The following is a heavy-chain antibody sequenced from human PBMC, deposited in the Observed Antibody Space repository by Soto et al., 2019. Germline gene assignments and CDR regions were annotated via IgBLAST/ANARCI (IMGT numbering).Heavy chain of an antibody. CDR3: ARAPIYYYYYYGMDV. Sequence: SETLSLTCTVSGGSISSGGYYWSWIRQHPGKGLEWIGYIYYSGSTYYNPSLKSRVTISVDTSKNQFSLKLSSVTAAGTAVYYCARAPIYYYYYYGMDVWGQGTTVTVSS. CDR1: GGSISSGGYY. D-gene: IGHD3-9*01. CDR2: IYYSGST. J-gene: IGHJ6*02. V-gene: IGHV4-31*03.